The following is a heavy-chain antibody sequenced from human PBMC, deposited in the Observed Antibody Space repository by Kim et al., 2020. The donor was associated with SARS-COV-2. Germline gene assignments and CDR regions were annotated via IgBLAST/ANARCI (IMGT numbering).Heavy chain of an antibody. D-gene: IGHD6-19*01. CDR1: GGSFSGYY. Sequence: SETLSLTCAVYGGSFSGYYWSWIRQPPGKWLEWIGEINHSGSTNYNPSLKSRVTLSVDTSKNQFSLKLSSVTAADTAVYYCARGTGQWLSRHYYYYMDVWGRGTTVTVTS. CDR3: ARGTGQWLSRHYYYYMDV. CDR2: INHSGST. V-gene: IGHV4-34*01. J-gene: IGHJ6*03.